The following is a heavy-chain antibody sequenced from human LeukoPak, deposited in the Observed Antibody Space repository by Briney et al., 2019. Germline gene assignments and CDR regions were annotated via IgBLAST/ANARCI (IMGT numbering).Heavy chain of an antibody. J-gene: IGHJ5*02. D-gene: IGHD5-18*01. CDR2: ISWNRGSI. CDR1: GFTFDDYA. CDR3: AKDQGYSYGYNWFDP. Sequence: GRSLRLSCAASGFTFDDYAMHWVRQAPGKGLEWVSGISWNRGSIGYADSVKGRFTISRDNAKNSLYLQMNSLRAEDTALYYCAKDQGYSYGYNWFDPWGQGTLVTVSS. V-gene: IGHV3-9*01.